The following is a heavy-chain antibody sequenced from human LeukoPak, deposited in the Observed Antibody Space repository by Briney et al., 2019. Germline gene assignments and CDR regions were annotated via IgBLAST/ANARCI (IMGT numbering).Heavy chain of an antibody. CDR2: INPSGGST. CDR3: ARDLARAYDYVWGSYNY. CDR1: GYTFTSYY. Sequence: ASVKVSCKASGYTFTSYYMHWVRQAPGQGLEWMGIINPSGGSTSYAQKFQGRVTMTRDTSTSTVYMELSRLRSDDTAVYYCARDLARAYDYVWGSYNYWGQGTLVTVSS. D-gene: IGHD3-16*01. V-gene: IGHV1-46*01. J-gene: IGHJ4*02.